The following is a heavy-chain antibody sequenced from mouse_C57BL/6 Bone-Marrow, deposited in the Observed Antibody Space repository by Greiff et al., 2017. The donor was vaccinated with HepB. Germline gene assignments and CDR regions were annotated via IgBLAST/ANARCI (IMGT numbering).Heavy chain of an antibody. V-gene: IGHV3-6*01. CDR3: ARAPYYFSY. Sequence: ESGPGLVKPSQSLSLTCSVTGYSITSGYYWNWIRQFPGNKLEWMGYISYDGSNNYNPSLKNRISITRDTSKNQFFLKLNSVTTEDTATYYCARAPYYFSYWGQGTTLTVSS. CDR2: ISYDGSN. CDR1: GYSITSGYY. J-gene: IGHJ2*01. D-gene: IGHD1-1*01.